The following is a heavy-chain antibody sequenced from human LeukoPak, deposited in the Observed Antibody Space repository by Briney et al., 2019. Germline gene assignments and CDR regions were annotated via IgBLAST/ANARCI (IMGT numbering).Heavy chain of an antibody. Sequence: SETLSLTCTVSGGSISSSNYYWGWIRQPPGKGLEGIANIYYSGSTYYYPSIKSRVTISVDTSKDQFSLKMTSVTAADPAVYYCARGRKYTSGYRVTELGSGYSDYWGQGTLVTVSS. CDR2: IYYSGST. CDR1: GGSISSSNYY. J-gene: IGHJ4*02. D-gene: IGHD5-18*01. V-gene: IGHV4-39*07. CDR3: ARGRKYTSGYRVTELGSGYSDY.